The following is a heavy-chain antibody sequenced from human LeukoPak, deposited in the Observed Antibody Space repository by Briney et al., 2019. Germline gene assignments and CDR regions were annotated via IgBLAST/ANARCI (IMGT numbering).Heavy chain of an antibody. CDR1: GGSFSGYY. D-gene: IGHD3-10*01. CDR3: ARHYMGSYYNHGLDY. Sequence: PSETLSLTCAVYGGSFSGYYWSWIRQPPGKGLEWIGSIYYSGTTYYNPSLKSRVTISVDTSKNQFSLRLSSATAADTAVYYCARHYMGSYYNHGLDYWGQGTLVTVSS. J-gene: IGHJ4*02. V-gene: IGHV4-34*01. CDR2: IYYSGTT.